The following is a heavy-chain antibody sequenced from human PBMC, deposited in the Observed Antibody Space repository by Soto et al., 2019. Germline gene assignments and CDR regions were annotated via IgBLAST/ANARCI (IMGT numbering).Heavy chain of an antibody. CDR2: INPSGGST. CDR1: GYTFTSYY. D-gene: IGHD3-22*01. V-gene: IGHV1-46*01. Sequence: ASVKVSCKASGYTFTSYYMHWVRQAPGQGLEWMGIINPSGGSTSYAQKFQGRVTMTRDTSTSTVYMELSSLRSEDTAVYYCARDIAEGVITTSCFAYWGQGTLVTVSS. CDR3: ARDIAEGVITTSCFAY. J-gene: IGHJ4*02.